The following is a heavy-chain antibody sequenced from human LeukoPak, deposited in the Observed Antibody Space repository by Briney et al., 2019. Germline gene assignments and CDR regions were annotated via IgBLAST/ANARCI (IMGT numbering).Heavy chain of an antibody. D-gene: IGHD2-2*01. Sequence: ASVKVSCKASGYTFTGYYMHWARQAPGQGLEWMGWINPNIGGTNYAQKFQGRVTMTRDTSISTAYMELSRLRSDDTAVYYCARVSDVSPPLGVPAAIFEYWGQGTLVTVSS. CDR1: GYTFTGYY. CDR3: ARVSDVSPPLGVPAAIFEY. CDR2: INPNIGGT. V-gene: IGHV1-2*02. J-gene: IGHJ4*02.